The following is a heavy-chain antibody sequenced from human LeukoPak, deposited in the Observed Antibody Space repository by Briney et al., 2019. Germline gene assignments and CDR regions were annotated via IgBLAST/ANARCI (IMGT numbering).Heavy chain of an antibody. V-gene: IGHV4-61*05. CDR3: ARGPRFLQFDP. Sequence: PSETLSLTCTVSGGSISSSSYYWGWIRQPPGKGLEWIGYIYYSGSTNYNPSLKSRVTISVDTSKNQFSLKLSSVTAADTAVYYCARGPRFLQFDPWGQGTLVTVSS. J-gene: IGHJ5*02. CDR2: IYYSGST. D-gene: IGHD3-10*01. CDR1: GGSISSSSYY.